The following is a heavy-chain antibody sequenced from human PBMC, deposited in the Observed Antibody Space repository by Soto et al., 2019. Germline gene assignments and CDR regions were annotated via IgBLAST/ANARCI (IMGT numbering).Heavy chain of an antibody. Sequence: SETLSLTCAVSGYSISSGYYWCWIRQPPGKGPEGMGNIYNSASTNYSPSLNSRVTIRGVTAKNQLSLKLISVTVADTAVYYWAMTFYGAYAAHDYCIDVSGQGTKVTVYS. CDR1: GYSISSGYY. CDR3: AMTFYGAYAAHDYCIDV. V-gene: IGHV4-38-2*01. J-gene: IGHJ6*02. CDR2: IYNSAST. D-gene: IGHD2-21*01.